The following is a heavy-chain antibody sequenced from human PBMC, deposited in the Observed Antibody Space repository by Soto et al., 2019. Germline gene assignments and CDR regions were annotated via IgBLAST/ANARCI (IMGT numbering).Heavy chain of an antibody. CDR3: ARGPRSGGRTYFAY. D-gene: IGHD6-19*01. V-gene: IGHV4-34*01. Sequence: SETLSLTCAVYGGSFSGYYWTWIRQPPGTGLEWIGEINHSGSTNYNPSLKSRVTISVDTSKNQFSLKLSSVTAADTAVYYCARGPRSGGRTYFAYWGKGTLVPVSS. CDR1: GGSFSGYY. J-gene: IGHJ4*02. CDR2: INHSGST.